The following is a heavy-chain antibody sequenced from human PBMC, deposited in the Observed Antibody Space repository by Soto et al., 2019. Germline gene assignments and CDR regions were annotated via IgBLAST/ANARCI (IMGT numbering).Heavy chain of an antibody. CDR3: ARVSTGVEHINTTVVDPTGGMDV. CDR2: IYYSGST. J-gene: IGHJ6*02. Sequence: SETLSLTCTVSGGSISSYYWSWIRQPPGKGLEWIGYIYYSGSTNYNPSLKSRVTISVDTSKNQFSLKLSSVTAADTAVYYCARVSTGVEHINTTVVDPTGGMDVWGQGTTVTVSS. D-gene: IGHD3-22*01. V-gene: IGHV4-59*01. CDR1: GGSISSYY.